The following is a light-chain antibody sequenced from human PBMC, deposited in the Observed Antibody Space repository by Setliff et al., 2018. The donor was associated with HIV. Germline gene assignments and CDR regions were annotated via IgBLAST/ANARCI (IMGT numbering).Light chain of an antibody. CDR2: QAT. CDR1: SSDIGRYNL. Sequence: SVLTQPASVSGSPGRSITISCTGTSSDIGRYNLVSWYQQYPGKAPKLMIYQATKRPSGVSNRFSGSKSGNTASLTISGLQAEDEADYYCCSNTGSNTYVFGSGTKVTVL. J-gene: IGLJ1*01. CDR3: CSNTGSNTYV. V-gene: IGLV2-23*01.